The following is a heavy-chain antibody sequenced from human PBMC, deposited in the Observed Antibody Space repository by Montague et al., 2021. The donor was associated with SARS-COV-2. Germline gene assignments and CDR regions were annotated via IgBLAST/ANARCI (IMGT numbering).Heavy chain of an antibody. D-gene: IGHD6-19*01. CDR2: MYSSGTT. Sequence: SDTLSLTCSVSGGSISSTSFFWAWIRQPPGKGLEWVGSMYSSGTTYYNPSLKGRVTISGDTSRNQLSVRLSSVTAADTAVYYCARSTSGWFIYWGQGTLVTVSS. V-gene: IGHV4-39*01. CDR1: GGSISSTSFF. J-gene: IGHJ4*02. CDR3: ARSTSGWFIY.